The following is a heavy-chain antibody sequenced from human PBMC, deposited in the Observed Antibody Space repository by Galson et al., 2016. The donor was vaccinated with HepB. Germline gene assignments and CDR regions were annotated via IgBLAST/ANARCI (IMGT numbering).Heavy chain of an antibody. J-gene: IGHJ4*02. CDR2: IYYSGTM. Sequence: LSLTCSVSGGSISGYYWTWIRQPPGKGLEWIGYIYYSGTMNYNPSLKSRVSMSVGTSKNQFSLKLNSVTAADTAVYYCARHPYCGSDCYLYYLDDWGQGTLVTVSS. V-gene: IGHV4-59*01. CDR1: GGSISGYY. D-gene: IGHD2-21*02. CDR3: ARHPYCGSDCYLYYLDD.